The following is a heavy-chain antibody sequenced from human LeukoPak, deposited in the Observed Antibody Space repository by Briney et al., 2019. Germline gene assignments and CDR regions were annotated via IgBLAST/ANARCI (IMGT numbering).Heavy chain of an antibody. D-gene: IGHD3-10*01. CDR2: IYPHSGGR. CDR3: AKTRVGIRGVYPTGAFDI. J-gene: IGHJ3*02. Sequence: ASVNVSCKASRYTFTRYYIHWVRPAPGQGLEWMGWIYPHSGGRDYAQKFHGRVTITSATSISTAYMELNRLRSDDTAVYYCAKTRVGIRGVYPTGAFDIWGQGTMVTVSS. V-gene: IGHV1-2*02. CDR1: RYTFTRYY.